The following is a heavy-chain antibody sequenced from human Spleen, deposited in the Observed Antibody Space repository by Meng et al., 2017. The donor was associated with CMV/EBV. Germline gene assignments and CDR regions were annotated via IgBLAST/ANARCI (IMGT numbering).Heavy chain of an antibody. CDR2: IYPGDSDT. Sequence: KVSCKSSGYSFSSYYIGWVRQMPGKGLEWMGIIYPGDSDTRYSPSFQGQVTISADKSISTAYLQWSSLKASDTAMYYCARPAGTELMDAFDIWGQGTMVTVSS. V-gene: IGHV5-51*01. D-gene: IGHD6-19*01. CDR3: ARPAGTELMDAFDI. J-gene: IGHJ3*02. CDR1: GYSFSSYY.